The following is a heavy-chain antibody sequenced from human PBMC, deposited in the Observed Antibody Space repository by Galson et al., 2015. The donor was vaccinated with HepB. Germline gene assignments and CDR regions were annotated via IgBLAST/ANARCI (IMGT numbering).Heavy chain of an antibody. CDR3: ARGAYDFWSGYSTNYYYYYYMDV. J-gene: IGHJ6*03. CDR1: GYTFTSYY. D-gene: IGHD3-3*01. CDR2: INPSGGST. V-gene: IGHV1-46*01. Sequence: SVKASCKASGYTFTSYYMHWVRQAPGQGLEWMGIINPSGGSTSYAQKFQGRVTMTRDTSTSTVYMELSSLRSEDTAVYYCARGAYDFWSGYSTNYYYYYYMDVWGKGTTVTVSS.